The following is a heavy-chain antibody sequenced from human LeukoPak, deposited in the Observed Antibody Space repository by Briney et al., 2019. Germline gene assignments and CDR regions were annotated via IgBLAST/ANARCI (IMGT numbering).Heavy chain of an antibody. CDR1: GFTFSSYW. CDR3: ASIYYDIRVD. Sequence: GGSLRLSCAASGFTFSSYWMHWVRQAPGKGLVWASRINSDGSSTSYADSVKGRFTISRDNAKNTLYLQMNSLRAKDTAVYYCASIYYDIRVDWGQGTLVTVSS. CDR2: INSDGSST. D-gene: IGHD3-9*01. V-gene: IGHV3-74*01. J-gene: IGHJ4*02.